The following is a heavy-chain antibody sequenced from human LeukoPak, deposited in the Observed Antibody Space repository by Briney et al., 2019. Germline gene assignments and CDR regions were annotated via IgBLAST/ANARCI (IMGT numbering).Heavy chain of an antibody. CDR3: AKDQYYYDNSGTSDY. CDR1: GFTFSSYA. Sequence: GGSLRLSCAASGFTFSSYAMSWVRQAPGKGLEWVAVISSDGSNKYYADSVKGRFTISRDNSKNTLYLQMNSLRAEDTAVYYCAKDQYYYDNSGTSDYWGQGTLVTVSS. J-gene: IGHJ4*02. CDR2: ISSDGSNK. D-gene: IGHD3-22*01. V-gene: IGHV3-30*18.